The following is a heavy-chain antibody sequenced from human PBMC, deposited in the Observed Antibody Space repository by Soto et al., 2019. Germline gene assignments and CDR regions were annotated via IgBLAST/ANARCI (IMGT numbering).Heavy chain of an antibody. V-gene: IGHV4-31*03. Sequence: SETLSLTCTVSGGSISSGGYYWSWIRQHPGKGLEWIGYIYYSGSTYYNPSLKSRVTISVDTSKNQFSLKLSSVTAADTAVYYCARDRRGYCSGGSCYGWGQGTLVTVSS. D-gene: IGHD2-15*01. J-gene: IGHJ4*02. CDR2: IYYSGST. CDR1: GGSISSGGYY. CDR3: ARDRRGYCSGGSCYG.